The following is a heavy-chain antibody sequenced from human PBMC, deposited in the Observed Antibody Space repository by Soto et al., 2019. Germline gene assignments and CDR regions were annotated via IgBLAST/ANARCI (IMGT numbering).Heavy chain of an antibody. CDR3: ARDAYYYGSGSYYYYYGMDV. CDR1: GYTFTGYY. V-gene: IGHV1-2*04. J-gene: IGHJ6*02. D-gene: IGHD3-10*01. CDR2: INPNSGGT. Sequence: GASVKVSCKASGYTFTGYYMHWVRQAPGQGLEWMGWINPNSGGTNYAQKFQGWVTMTRDTSISTAYMELSRLRSDDTAVYYCARDAYYYGSGSYYYYYGMDVWGQGTTVTVPS.